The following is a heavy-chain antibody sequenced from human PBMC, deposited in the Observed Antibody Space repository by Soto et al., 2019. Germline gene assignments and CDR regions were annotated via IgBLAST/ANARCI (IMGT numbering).Heavy chain of an antibody. Sequence: SETLSLTCTVSGGSISSGDYYWSWIRQPPGKGLEWIGYIYYSGSTYYNPSLKSRVTISVDTSKNQFSLKLSSVTAADTAVYYCVRTPTGRPLDYWGQGTLVTVSS. J-gene: IGHJ4*02. D-gene: IGHD1-26*01. CDR1: GGSISSGDYY. CDR2: IYYSGST. CDR3: VRTPTGRPLDY. V-gene: IGHV4-30-4*01.